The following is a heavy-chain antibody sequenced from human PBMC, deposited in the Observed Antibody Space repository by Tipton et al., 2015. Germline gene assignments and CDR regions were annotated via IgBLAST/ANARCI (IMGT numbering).Heavy chain of an antibody. CDR3: ARLSTYGYNDYFDS. Sequence: VQLVQSGAEVRKPGESLKISCKGFAYTFTTNWIGWVRQMPGKGLEWMGMIYPDDSDTRYSPSFQGQVTISADKSISTAYLQWNSLKASDTAMYYCARLSTYGYNDYFDSWGQGTLVTVST. D-gene: IGHD5-24*01. V-gene: IGHV5-51*01. CDR2: IYPDDSDT. CDR1: AYTFTTNW. J-gene: IGHJ4*02.